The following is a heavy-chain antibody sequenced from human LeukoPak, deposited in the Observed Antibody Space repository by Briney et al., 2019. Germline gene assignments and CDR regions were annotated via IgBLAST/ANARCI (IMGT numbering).Heavy chain of an antibody. Sequence: KLSQTLSLTCAISGDSVSSNSAAWNWIRQSPSRGLEWLGRTYYRSKWYNDYAVSVKSRITINPDTSKNQFSLQRNSVTPEDTAVYYCARDTVLMVYAMGEFDYWGQGTLVTVSS. J-gene: IGHJ4*02. D-gene: IGHD2-8*01. CDR2: TYYRSKWYN. CDR1: GDSVSSNSAA. CDR3: ARDTVLMVYAMGEFDY. V-gene: IGHV6-1*01.